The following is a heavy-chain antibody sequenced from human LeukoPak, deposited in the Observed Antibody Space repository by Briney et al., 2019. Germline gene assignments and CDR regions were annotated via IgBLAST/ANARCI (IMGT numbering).Heavy chain of an antibody. J-gene: IGHJ5*02. CDR3: ARGPRIVVVVAATRSNPRDNWFDP. D-gene: IGHD2-15*01. CDR1: GYTLTQHS. V-gene: IGHV7-4-1*02. CDR2: INTNTGNP. Sequence: GASVKVSCKASGYTLTQHSMNWVRQAPGQGLEWMGWINTNTGNPTYAQGFTGRFVFSLDTSVSTAYLQISSLKAEDTAVYYCARGPRIVVVVAATRSNPRDNWFDPWGQGTLVTVSS.